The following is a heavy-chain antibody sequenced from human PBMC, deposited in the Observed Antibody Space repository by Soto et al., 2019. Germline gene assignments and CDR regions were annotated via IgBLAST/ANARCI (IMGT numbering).Heavy chain of an antibody. V-gene: IGHV3-23*01. D-gene: IGHD3-22*01. CDR1: GCTFNTYA. Sequence: EVQLLESGGGVVQPGGSLRLSCAGSGCTFNTYAMSWVRQAPGRGLEWVSTLTGTGVSAYYADSVKGRFTISRDNSKNTVYLQMNSLRVEDTALYFCAGWRYASGYFPCYLWGRGTLLTVSS. CDR2: LTGTGVSA. J-gene: IGHJ2*01. CDR3: AGWRYASGYFPCYL.